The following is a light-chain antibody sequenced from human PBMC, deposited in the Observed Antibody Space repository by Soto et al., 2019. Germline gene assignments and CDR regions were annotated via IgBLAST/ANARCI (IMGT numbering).Light chain of an antibody. Sequence: EVVMTQSPATLSVSPGERATLSCRTSQSVGSLLAWYQQRPGQAPRLLIYGASTRATGIPARFTGSGSGTEFTLTISSLQSEDFAVYYCQQYNNWPITFGPGTRLEIK. V-gene: IGKV3-15*01. CDR3: QQYNNWPIT. CDR2: GAS. J-gene: IGKJ5*01. CDR1: QSVGSL.